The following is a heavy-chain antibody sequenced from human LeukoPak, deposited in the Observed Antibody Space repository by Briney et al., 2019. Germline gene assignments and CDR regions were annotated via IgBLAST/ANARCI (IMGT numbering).Heavy chain of an antibody. J-gene: IGHJ4*02. Sequence: PGASVKVSCEASGYTFTSYYMHWVRETPGQGLEWMGIINPSGGSTSYAQKFKGRLTMHSDTSTSTVSMELTSLRSEDTAVYYCARSRITMVRGVIRGSYFDYWGQGTLVTVSS. V-gene: IGHV1-46*01. D-gene: IGHD3-10*01. CDR1: GYTFTSYY. CDR2: INPSGGST. CDR3: ARSRITMVRGVIRGSYFDY.